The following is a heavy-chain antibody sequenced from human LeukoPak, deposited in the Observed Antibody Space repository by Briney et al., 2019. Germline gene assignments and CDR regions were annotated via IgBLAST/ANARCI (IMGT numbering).Heavy chain of an antibody. V-gene: IGHV3-23*01. CDR1: GFTFSSFA. Sequence: PGGSLRLSCAASGFTFSSFAMSWVRQAPGKGLEWVSGISSNSVPRTYYTDSVKGRFTISRDNSKDTLNLEMNSLRAEDTAVYYCAKAAYGDYVNWFDPWGQGILVIVSS. D-gene: IGHD4-17*01. J-gene: IGHJ5*02. CDR2: ISSNSVPRT. CDR3: AKAAYGDYVNWFDP.